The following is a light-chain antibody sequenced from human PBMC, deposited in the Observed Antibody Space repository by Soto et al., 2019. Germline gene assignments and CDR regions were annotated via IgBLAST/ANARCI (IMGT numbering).Light chain of an antibody. CDR2: ETS. V-gene: IGKV3-15*01. CDR3: QQYHTWPPIT. Sequence: EVVLTQSPGTLSLSPGGRAELSCRASQSVGSRVAWYQQKFGQPPRLLIYETSNRANGIPARFSGSGSGTDFTLSISSLQPGDVGIYSCQQYHTWPPITFGQGTRLEIK. J-gene: IGKJ5*01. CDR1: QSVGSR.